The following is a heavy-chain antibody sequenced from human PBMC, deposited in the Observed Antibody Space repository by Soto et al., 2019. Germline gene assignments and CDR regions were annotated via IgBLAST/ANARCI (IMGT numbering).Heavy chain of an antibody. J-gene: IGHJ6*02. CDR3: AKLGYCTGGTCYLDYYYGVDV. D-gene: IGHD2-15*01. CDR1: GFSFSRNA. Sequence: QLLESGGGLVQPGGSLRLSCEASGFSFSRNAMSWVRQAPGKGLEWVSSISSGGNTYYADSVKGRFTISRDSSKNTQSLQMTSLGAEDTAVYYCAKLGYCTGGTCYLDYYYGVDVWGQGTTVTVS. CDR2: ISSGGNT. V-gene: IGHV3-23*01.